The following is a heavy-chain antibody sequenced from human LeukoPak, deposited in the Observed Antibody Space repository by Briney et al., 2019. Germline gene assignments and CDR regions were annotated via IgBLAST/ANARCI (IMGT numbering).Heavy chain of an antibody. V-gene: IGHV4-59*01. Sequence: PSETLSLTCTVSGGSISGYYWSWIRQPPGKGLEWIGYIYYSGSTTYNPSLKSRVTLSVDTSKNQFSLKLTSVTAADTAVYYCARGYYDSSGYYLAAYWGQGTLVTVSS. CDR1: GGSISGYY. J-gene: IGHJ4*02. D-gene: IGHD3-22*01. CDR3: ARGYYDSSGYYLAAY. CDR2: IYYSGST.